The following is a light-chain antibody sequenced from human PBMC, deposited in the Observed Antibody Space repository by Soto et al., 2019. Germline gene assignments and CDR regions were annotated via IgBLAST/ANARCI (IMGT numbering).Light chain of an antibody. J-gene: IGKJ5*01. V-gene: IGKV1-39*01. CDR2: AAS. CDR1: QSISSY. CDR3: QQSYSTPLAVT. Sequence: DIQMTQSPSSLSASVVDRVTITCRASQSISSYLNWYQQKPGKAPKLLIYAASSLQSGVPSRFSGSGSGTDFTLTISSLQPEDFATYYCQQSYSTPLAVTFGQGTRLEIK.